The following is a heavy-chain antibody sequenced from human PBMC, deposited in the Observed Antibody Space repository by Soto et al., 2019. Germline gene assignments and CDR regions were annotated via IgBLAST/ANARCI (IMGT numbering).Heavy chain of an antibody. CDR2: IYYSGST. Sequence: SETLSLTCTVSGGSISSGDYYWSWIRQPPGKGLEWIGYIYYSGSTYYNPSLKSRVTISVDTSKNQFSLKLSSVTAADTAVYYCARGGSGGYYYYYGMDVWAKGPRSPSP. V-gene: IGHV4-30-4*01. D-gene: IGHD2-15*01. CDR3: ARGGSGGYYYYYGMDV. CDR1: GGSISSGDYY. J-gene: IGHJ6*02.